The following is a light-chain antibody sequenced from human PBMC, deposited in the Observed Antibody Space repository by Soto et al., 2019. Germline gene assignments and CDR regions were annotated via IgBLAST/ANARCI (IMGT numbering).Light chain of an antibody. Sequence: DAQKSQPPASLSASVGDRVTITCRTSQSIDNDLNWYQQKPGKAPKLLMFAASTLQSGVPSRFSGSGSETDFTLTISSLQPDDLATYHCQHYYTSLVTFGPGTKVDI. V-gene: IGKV1-39*01. CDR1: QSIDND. CDR2: AAS. CDR3: QHYYTSLVT. J-gene: IGKJ3*01.